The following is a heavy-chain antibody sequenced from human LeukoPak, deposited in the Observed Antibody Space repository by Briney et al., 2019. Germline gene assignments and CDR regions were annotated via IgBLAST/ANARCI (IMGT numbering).Heavy chain of an antibody. V-gene: IGHV1-69*06. Sequence: GSSVKVSCKASRGTVSSYAISWVRQSPGQRLKGMRRIIPIFGTANYAKKCQGRVTITADKSTSTAYMELSSLRSEDTAVYYCARAPTYYYDSSGEGYFDYWGQGTLVTVSS. D-gene: IGHD3-22*01. CDR2: IIPIFGTA. CDR3: ARAPTYYYDSSGEGYFDY. CDR1: RGTVSSYA. J-gene: IGHJ4*02.